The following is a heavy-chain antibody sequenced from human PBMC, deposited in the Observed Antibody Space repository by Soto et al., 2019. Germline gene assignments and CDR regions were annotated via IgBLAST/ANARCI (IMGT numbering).Heavy chain of an antibody. D-gene: IGHD3-3*01. J-gene: IGHJ6*02. V-gene: IGHV3-30*18. CDR2: TSYDGSNK. Sequence: GGSLRLSCAASGFTFSSYGMHWVRQAPGKGLEWVAVTSYDGSNKYYADSVKGRFTISRDNSKNTLYLQMNSLRAEDTAVYYCAKDLRDVTIFGVVIQYYYYYYGMDVWGQGTTVTVS. CDR1: GFTFSSYG. CDR3: AKDLRDVTIFGVVIQYYYYYYGMDV.